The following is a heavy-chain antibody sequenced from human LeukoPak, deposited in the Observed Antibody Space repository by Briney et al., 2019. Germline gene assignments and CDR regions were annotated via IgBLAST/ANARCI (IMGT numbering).Heavy chain of an antibody. J-gene: IGHJ3*02. CDR1: GDSVISGRFY. CDR3: ARTTVGRNDRPFDT. V-gene: IGHV4-61*01. CDR2: IYYNEKT. D-gene: IGHD4-11*01. Sequence: PSETLSLTCTVSGDSVISGRFYWSWVRQTPGKGLEWIGYIYYNEKTKYNTALESRVTISLDKSKNQFSMRLTSVTAADTAIYYCARTTVGRNDRPFDTWGQGTLVPVSS.